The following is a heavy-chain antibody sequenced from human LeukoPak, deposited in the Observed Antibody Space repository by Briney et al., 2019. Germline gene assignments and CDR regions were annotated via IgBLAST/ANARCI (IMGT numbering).Heavy chain of an antibody. V-gene: IGHV3-74*01. D-gene: IGHD3-22*01. Sequence: PGGSLRLSCAASGFTFSSYWMHWVRQAPGKGLVWVSRINSDGSSTSYADSVKGRFTISRDNAKNTLYLQMNSLRAEDTAVYYCARDSRYYYDSSGYYSIDYYGMDVWGQGTTVTVSS. CDR1: GFTFSSYW. CDR3: ARDSRYYYDSSGYYSIDYYGMDV. J-gene: IGHJ6*02. CDR2: INSDGSST.